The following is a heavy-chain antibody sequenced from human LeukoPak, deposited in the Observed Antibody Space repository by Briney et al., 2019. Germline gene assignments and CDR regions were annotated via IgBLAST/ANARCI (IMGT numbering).Heavy chain of an antibody. J-gene: IGHJ4*02. CDR3: ARGWQDNDY. D-gene: IGHD5-24*01. CDR1: GFTFSSYA. Sequence: GGSLRLSCAASGFTFSSYAMSWVRQAPGKGLEWVSLIGGSGDTTYYTDSVKGRFTISRDNSKNTLYLQMNSLRVEDTAVYYCARGWQDNDYWGQGTLVTVSS. V-gene: IGHV3-23*01. CDR2: IGGSGDTT.